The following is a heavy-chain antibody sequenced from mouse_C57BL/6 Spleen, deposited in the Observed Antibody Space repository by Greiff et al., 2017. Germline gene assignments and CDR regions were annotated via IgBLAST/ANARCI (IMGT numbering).Heavy chain of an antibody. CDR3: ARFDYSKGYYAMDY. CDR1: GYTFTSYW. Sequence: QVQLQQPGAELVRPGSSVKLSCKASGYTFTSYWMHWVKQRPIQGLEWIGNIDPSDSETHYNQKFKDKATLTVDKSSSTAYMQLSSLTSEDSAVYYCARFDYSKGYYAMDYWGQGTSVTVSS. CDR2: IDPSDSET. V-gene: IGHV1-52*01. D-gene: IGHD2-5*01. J-gene: IGHJ4*01.